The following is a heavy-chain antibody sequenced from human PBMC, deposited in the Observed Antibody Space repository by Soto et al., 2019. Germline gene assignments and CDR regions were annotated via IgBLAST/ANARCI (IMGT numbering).Heavy chain of an antibody. Sequence: GGSLRLSCAASGFTFSSYGMHWVRQAPGKGLEWVAVISYDGSNKYYADSVKGRFTISRDNSKNTLYLQMNSLRAEDTAVYYCAKDRSSWYSMDVWGQGTTVTVSS. V-gene: IGHV3-30*18. CDR1: GFTFSSYG. D-gene: IGHD6-13*01. CDR3: AKDRSSWYSMDV. CDR2: ISYDGSNK. J-gene: IGHJ6*02.